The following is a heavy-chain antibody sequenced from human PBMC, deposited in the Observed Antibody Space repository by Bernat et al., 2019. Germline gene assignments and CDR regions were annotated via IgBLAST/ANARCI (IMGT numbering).Heavy chain of an antibody. J-gene: IGHJ5*02. D-gene: IGHD3-9*01. V-gene: IGHV3-30-3*01. CDR1: GFTFSSYA. Sequence: QVQLVESGGGVVQPGRSLRLSCAASGFTFSSYAMHWVRQAPGKGLEWVAVISYDGSNKYYADSVKGRFTISRDNSKNTLHLQMNSLRAEDTAVYYCARDPSGGYFDWLLSWGQGTLVTVSS. CDR2: ISYDGSNK. CDR3: ARDPSGGYFDWLLS.